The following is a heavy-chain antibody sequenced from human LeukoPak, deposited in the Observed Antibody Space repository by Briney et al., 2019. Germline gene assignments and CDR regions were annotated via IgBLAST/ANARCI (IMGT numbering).Heavy chain of an antibody. CDR2: INQRRNT. CDR3: ARHGWHAWYFDL. V-gene: IGHV4-34*01. J-gene: IGHJ2*01. D-gene: IGHD6-19*01. CDR1: GFTFSSYA. Sequence: LRLSCAASGFTFSSYAMHWVRQPPGKGLEWIGEINQRRNTNYNPSLKSRVTISIDTSKNQFSLKLSSVTAADTAVYYCARHGWHAWYFDLWGRGTLVTVSS.